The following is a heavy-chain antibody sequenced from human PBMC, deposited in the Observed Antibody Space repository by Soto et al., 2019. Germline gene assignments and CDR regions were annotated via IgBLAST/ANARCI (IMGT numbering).Heavy chain of an antibody. CDR1: NYLFGAFG. J-gene: IGHJ3*01. V-gene: IGHV1-18*01. D-gene: IGHD3-16*01. CDR3: ARISARLNDVDV. CDR2: ITPYNGNT. Sequence: VQLVQSGAEVKNPGASVKVSCQASNYLFGAFGISWVRQAPGQGLEWMGWITPYNGNTHYAEKFPYRVTMTAHKSTTTAYMAVRLLTSDATAVYFCARISARLNDVDVWGQGTVGTVSS.